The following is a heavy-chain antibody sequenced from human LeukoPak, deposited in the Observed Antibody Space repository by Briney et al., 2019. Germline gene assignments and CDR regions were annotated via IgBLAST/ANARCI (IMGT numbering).Heavy chain of an antibody. CDR2: ISWNSGSI. CDR1: GFTFDDYA. V-gene: IGHV3-9*01. CDR3: ATPDPIAAAGTRHYYFDY. Sequence: GGSLRLSCAASGFTFDDYAMHWVRQAPGKGLEWVSGISWNSGSIGYADSVKGRFTISRDNAKNSLYLQMNSLRAEDTALYYCATPDPIAAAGTRHYYFDYWGQGTLVTVSS. D-gene: IGHD6-13*01. J-gene: IGHJ4*02.